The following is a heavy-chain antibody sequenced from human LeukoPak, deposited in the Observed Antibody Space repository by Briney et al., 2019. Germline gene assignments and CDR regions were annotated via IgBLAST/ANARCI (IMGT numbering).Heavy chain of an antibody. Sequence: PGRSLRLSCAASGFTFSNYGMHWVRQAPGKGLEWGAVISYDGINKYYADSVKGRFTISRDNSKNTLYLQMNSLRAEDTAVYYCAKTDRRDSSGYQDYWGQGTLVTVSS. V-gene: IGHV3-30*18. D-gene: IGHD3-22*01. CDR2: ISYDGINK. J-gene: IGHJ4*02. CDR3: AKTDRRDSSGYQDY. CDR1: GFTFSNYG.